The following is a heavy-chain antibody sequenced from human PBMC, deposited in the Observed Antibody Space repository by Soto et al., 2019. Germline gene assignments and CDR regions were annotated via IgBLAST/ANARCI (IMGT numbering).Heavy chain of an antibody. CDR2: IYYSGST. CDR1: GGSISSGDYY. Sequence: QVQLQESGPGLVKPSQTLSLTCTVSGGSISSGDYYWSWIRQPPGKGLEWIGYIYYSGSTYYNPSIKSRVTIAVDTWKTQFSLKRSDVTAADTAVYYCARTGDIVATILFYFDYWGQGTLVTVSS. V-gene: IGHV4-30-4*01. CDR3: ARTGDIVATILFYFDY. D-gene: IGHD5-12*01. J-gene: IGHJ4*02.